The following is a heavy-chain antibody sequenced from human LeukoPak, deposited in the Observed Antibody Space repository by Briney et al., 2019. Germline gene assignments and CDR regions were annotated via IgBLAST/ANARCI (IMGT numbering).Heavy chain of an antibody. CDR3: ARQWELRRLAFDI. D-gene: IGHD1-26*01. CDR2: IYYSGST. J-gene: IGHJ3*02. Sequence: SGTLSLTCTVSGGSISSYYWSWIRQPPGKGLEWIGYIYYSGSTNYNPSLKSRVTISVDTSKNQFSLKLSSVTAADTAVYYCARQWELRRLAFDIWGQGTMVTVSS. V-gene: IGHV4-59*01. CDR1: GGSISSYY.